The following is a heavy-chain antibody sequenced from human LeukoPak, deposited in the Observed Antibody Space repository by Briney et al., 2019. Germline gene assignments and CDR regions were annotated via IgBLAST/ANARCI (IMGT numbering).Heavy chain of an antibody. J-gene: IGHJ5*02. D-gene: IGHD3-10*02. V-gene: IGHV4-39*07. CDR3: ARGFFVRENPGSWFDP. Sequence: SETLSLTCTVSGGSISSSSYYWGWIRQPPGKGLEWIGSIYYSGGTYYNPSLKSRVTISVDTSKNQFSLKLSSVTAADTAVYYCARGFFVRENPGSWFDPWGQGTLVTVSP. CDR2: IYYSGGT. CDR1: GGSISSSSYY.